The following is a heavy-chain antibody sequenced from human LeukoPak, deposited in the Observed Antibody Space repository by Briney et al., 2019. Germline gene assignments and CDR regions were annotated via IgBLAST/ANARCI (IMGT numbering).Heavy chain of an antibody. CDR2: INPNSGGT. CDR3: ARGRPGDYFDD. D-gene: IGHD6-25*01. V-gene: IGHV1-2*02. Sequence: GASVKVSCKASVYTFTGYFMHWVRQAPGQGLEWMGWINPNSGGTSYLQNFQGRVTMTRDTSISTAYMDLSRLRSDDTAVYYCARGRPGDYFDDWGQGTLVTVSS. J-gene: IGHJ4*02. CDR1: VYTFTGYF.